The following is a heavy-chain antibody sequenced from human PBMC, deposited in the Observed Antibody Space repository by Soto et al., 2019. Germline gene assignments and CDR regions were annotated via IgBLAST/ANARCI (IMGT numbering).Heavy chain of an antibody. CDR1: GFSLSTSGVG. J-gene: IGHJ4*02. V-gene: IGHV2-5*01. CDR2: IYWNDDK. CDR3: EHRGYDSSGYISLKPPGYFDY. Sequence: SGPTLVNPTQTLTLTCTFSGFSLSTSGVGVGWIRQPPGKALEWLALIYWNDDKRYSPSLKSRLTITKDTSKNQVVLTMTNMDPVDTATYYCEHRGYDSSGYISLKPPGYFDYWGQGTLVTVSS. D-gene: IGHD3-22*01.